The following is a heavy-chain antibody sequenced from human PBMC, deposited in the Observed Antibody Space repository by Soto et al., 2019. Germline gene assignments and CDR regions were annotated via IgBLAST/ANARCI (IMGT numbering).Heavy chain of an antibody. CDR2: IYSSGST. CDR3: ARELPYSWHDGPFDY. Sequence: PSETLSLTCAVYGGSFGGYYWSWIRQPPGMGLEWIGYIYSSGSTKYNPSLKSRVTISLDTSKNQFSLKLTSVTAADTAVYYCARELPYSWHDGPFDYWGHRILVTIST. J-gene: IGHJ4*01. D-gene: IGHD1-20*01. CDR1: GGSFGGYY. V-gene: IGHV4-59*01.